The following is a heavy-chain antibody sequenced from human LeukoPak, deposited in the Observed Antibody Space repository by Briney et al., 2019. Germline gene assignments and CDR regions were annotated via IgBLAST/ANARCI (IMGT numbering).Heavy chain of an antibody. CDR1: GFTFSDYY. V-gene: IGHV3-11*05. D-gene: IGHD2-15*01. Sequence: GGSLRLSCAASGFTFSDYYMTWIRQAPGKGLEWVSYITSSGYDTNYGDSVKGRFTMSRDNAKKSLYLQMDSLRAEDTAVYYCARVSKAANPTSDSPWLDPWGQGTLVTVSS. CDR3: ARVSKAANPTSDSPWLDP. J-gene: IGHJ5*02. CDR2: ITSSGYDT.